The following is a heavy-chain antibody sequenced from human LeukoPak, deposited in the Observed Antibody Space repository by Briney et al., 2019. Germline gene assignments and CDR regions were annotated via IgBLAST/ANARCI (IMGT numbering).Heavy chain of an antibody. V-gene: IGHV4-30-2*01. CDR3: ARGSSELDY. CDR2: IYHSGST. CDR1: GGSISSGGYY. J-gene: IGHJ4*02. D-gene: IGHD1-14*01. Sequence: SETLSLTCTVSGGSISSGGYYWSWIRQPPGKGLEWIGYIYHSGSTYYNPSLKSRVTISVDRSKNQFSLKLSSVTAADTAVYYCARGSSELDYWGQGTLVTVSS.